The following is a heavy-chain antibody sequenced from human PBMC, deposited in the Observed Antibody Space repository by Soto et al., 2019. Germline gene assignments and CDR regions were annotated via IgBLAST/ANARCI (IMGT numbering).Heavy chain of an antibody. V-gene: IGHV3-15*01. D-gene: IGHD5-12*01. CDR1: GFTFSNAW. J-gene: IGHJ4*02. CDR2: IKSKTDGGTT. CDR3: SGRDGYNFDY. Sequence: EVQLVESGGGLVKPGGSLSLSCEASGFTFSNAWMSWVRQAPGKGLEWVGRIKSKTDGGTTDYAAPVKGRFTISRDDSKNTLYLQMNSLKTEDTAVYYCSGRDGYNFDYWGQGTLVTVSS.